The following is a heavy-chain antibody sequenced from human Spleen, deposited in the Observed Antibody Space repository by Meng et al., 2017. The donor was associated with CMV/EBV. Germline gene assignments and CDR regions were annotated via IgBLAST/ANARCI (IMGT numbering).Heavy chain of an antibody. CDR2: INPSGGST. V-gene: IGHV1-46*01. CDR1: TSYY. J-gene: IGHJ5*02. Sequence: TSYYLQWVRQAPGQGLEGMGIINPSGGSTNYAQKFQGRVTITTDESTSTAYMELSSLRSEDTAVYYCARGGGCSSTSCYYREDWFDPWGQGTLVTVSS. CDR3: ARGGGCSSTSCYYREDWFDP. D-gene: IGHD2-2*01.